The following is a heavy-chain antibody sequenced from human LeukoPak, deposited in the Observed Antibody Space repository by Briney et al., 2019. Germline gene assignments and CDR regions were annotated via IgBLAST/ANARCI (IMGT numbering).Heavy chain of an antibody. J-gene: IGHJ4*02. V-gene: IGHV3-66*01. CDR2: IYSGDTA. CDR3: ASILRSSSGYYFDY. CDR1: GFTVSTNY. Sequence: GGSLRLSCAASGFTVSTNYMSWVRQAPGKGLEWVSVIYSGDTAFYADSVRGKFTISRDNSENTLYLQMNSLRAEDTAVYYCASILRSSSGYYFDYWGQGTLVTVSS. D-gene: IGHD3-10*01.